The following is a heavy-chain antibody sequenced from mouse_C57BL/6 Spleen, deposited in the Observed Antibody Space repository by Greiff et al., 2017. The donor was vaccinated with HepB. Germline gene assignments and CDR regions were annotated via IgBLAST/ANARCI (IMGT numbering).Heavy chain of an antibody. CDR1: GYAFSSYW. V-gene: IGHV1-80*01. D-gene: IGHD2-4*01. Sequence: QVQLQQSGAELVKPGASVKISCKASGYAFSSYWMNWVKQRPGKGLEWIGQIYPGDGDTNYNGKFKGKATLTADKSSSTAYMQLSSLTYVDSAVYFCARTIAADDYDLYWFAYWGQGTLVTVSA. CDR3: ARTIAADDYDLYWFAY. CDR2: IYPGDGDT. J-gene: IGHJ3*01.